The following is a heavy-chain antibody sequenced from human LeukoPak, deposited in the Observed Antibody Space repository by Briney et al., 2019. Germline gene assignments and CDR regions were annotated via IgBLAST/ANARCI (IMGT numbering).Heavy chain of an antibody. CDR2: ISGSGSTT. V-gene: IGHV3-23*01. CDR3: AKDLPDYGDYIEGY. CDR1: GFTFSSFA. D-gene: IGHD4-17*01. J-gene: IGHJ4*02. Sequence: GGSLRLSCAASGFTFSSFAMSWVRQAPGKGLEWVSTISGSGSTTNYADSVRGRFTFSRDNSKNTLYLQMNSLRAEDTAVYYCAKDLPDYGDYIEGYWGQGTLVTVSS.